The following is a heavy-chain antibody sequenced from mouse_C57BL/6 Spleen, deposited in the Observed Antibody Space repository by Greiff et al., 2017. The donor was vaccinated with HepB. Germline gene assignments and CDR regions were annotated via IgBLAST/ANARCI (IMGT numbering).Heavy chain of an antibody. D-gene: IGHD2-5*01. Sequence: VQLQQSGTVLARPGASVKMSCKTSGYTFTSYWMNWVKQRPGQGLEWIGAIYPGNSDTSYNQKFKGKAKLTAVTSASTAYMELSSLTNEDSAVYYCTRGDYSNYEDYWGQGTTLTVSS. CDR2: IYPGNSDT. J-gene: IGHJ2*01. CDR1: GYTFTSYW. V-gene: IGHV1-5*01. CDR3: TRGDYSNYEDY.